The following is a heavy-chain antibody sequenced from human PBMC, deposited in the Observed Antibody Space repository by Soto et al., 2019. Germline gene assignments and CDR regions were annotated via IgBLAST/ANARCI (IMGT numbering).Heavy chain of an antibody. CDR3: ARTPDYYYYYMDV. J-gene: IGHJ6*03. CDR1: GGSFSGYY. CDR2: INHSGST. V-gene: IGHV4-34*01. Sequence: QVQLQQWGAGLLKPSETLSLTCAVYGGSFSGYYWSWIRQPPGKGLEWIGEINHSGSTNYNPSLKSRATISVDTSKNQCSLKLSSVTAADTAVYYCARTPDYYYYYMDVWGKGTTVTVSS.